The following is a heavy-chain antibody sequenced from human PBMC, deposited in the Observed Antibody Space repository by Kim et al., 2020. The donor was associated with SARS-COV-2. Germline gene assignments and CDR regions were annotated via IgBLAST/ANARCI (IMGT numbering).Heavy chain of an antibody. CDR3: ASEVGLVGVRGVIDY. V-gene: IGHV3-21*01. CDR1: GFTFSSYS. CDR2: ISSSSSYI. J-gene: IGHJ4*02. D-gene: IGHD3-10*01. Sequence: GGSLRLSCVASGFTFSSYSMNWVRQAPGKGLEWVSSISSSSSYIYYADSVKGRFTISRDNAKNSLYLQMNSLRAEDTAVYYCASEVGLVGVRGVIDYWGQGTLVTVSS.